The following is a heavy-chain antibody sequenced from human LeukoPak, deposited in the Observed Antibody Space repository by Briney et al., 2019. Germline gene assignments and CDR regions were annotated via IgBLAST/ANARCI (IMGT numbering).Heavy chain of an antibody. CDR3: ARAPVGIFGVVLYFDY. CDR2: INHSGST. V-gene: IGHV4-34*01. D-gene: IGHD3-3*01. CDR1: GFTFSSYA. J-gene: IGHJ4*02. Sequence: PGGSLRLSCAASGFTFSSYAMSWIRQPPGKGLEWIGEINHSGSTNCNPSLKSRVTISVDTSKNQFSLKLSSVTAADTAVYYCARAPVGIFGVVLYFDYWGQGTLVTVSS.